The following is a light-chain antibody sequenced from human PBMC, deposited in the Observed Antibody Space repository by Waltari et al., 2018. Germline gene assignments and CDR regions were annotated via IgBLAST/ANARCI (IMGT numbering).Light chain of an antibody. CDR1: QSISSN. V-gene: IGKV3-15*01. J-gene: IGKJ1*01. Sequence: EIVMTQSPATLSVFPGDRATLSCRASQSISSNLAWYQHKPGQAPRLLIYGASTRATGIPARFSGSGSGTEFTLTISSLQSEDFAVYFCQQYDNWLGTFGQGTKVEIK. CDR3: QQYDNWLGT. CDR2: GAS.